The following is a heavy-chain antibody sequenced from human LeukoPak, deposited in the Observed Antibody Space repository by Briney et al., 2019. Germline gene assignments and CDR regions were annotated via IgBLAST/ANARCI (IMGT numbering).Heavy chain of an antibody. D-gene: IGHD3-10*01. V-gene: IGHV3-15*01. CDR1: GFTFSNAW. CDR3: TTAWRDLLWFGETHFDY. J-gene: IGHJ4*02. CDR2: IKSKTDGGTT. Sequence: GGSLRLSCAASGFTFSNAWMSWVRQAPGKGLEWVGRIKSKTDGGTTDYAAPVKGRFTISRDDSKNTLYLQMNSLKTEDTAVYYCTTAWRDLLWFGETHFDYWGQGTLVTVSS.